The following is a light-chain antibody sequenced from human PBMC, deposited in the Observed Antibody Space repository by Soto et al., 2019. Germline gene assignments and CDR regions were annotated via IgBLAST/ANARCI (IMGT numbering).Light chain of an antibody. CDR1: QSISTY. CDR3: QQSFSTLGWT. Sequence: IQMAQSPSSLSASVCDIVSITCRSGQSISTYLNWYQQKSGKAPKLLISAASSLQSGVPSRFSGSGSGTDFTLTISSLQPEDFATYYCQQSFSTLGWTFGQGTKVDIK. J-gene: IGKJ1*01. V-gene: IGKV1-39*01. CDR2: AAS.